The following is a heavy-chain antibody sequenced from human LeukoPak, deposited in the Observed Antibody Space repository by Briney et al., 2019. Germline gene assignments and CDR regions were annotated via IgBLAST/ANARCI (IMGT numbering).Heavy chain of an antibody. CDR3: AKHPEGGNFDY. CDR2: INRSGGTI. Sequence: PGGSLRLSCAASGFTFSNYVMSWVRQAPGKGLEWVSIINRSGGTIYYADSVKGRFTISRDNSKNTLYLQMNSLRAEDAAIYYCAKHPEGGNFDYWGQGALVTVSS. CDR1: GFTFSNYV. D-gene: IGHD1-1*01. V-gene: IGHV3-23*01. J-gene: IGHJ4*02.